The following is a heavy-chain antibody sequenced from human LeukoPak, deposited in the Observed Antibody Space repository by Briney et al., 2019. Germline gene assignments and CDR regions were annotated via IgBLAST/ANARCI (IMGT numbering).Heavy chain of an antibody. V-gene: IGHV3-30*04. CDR1: GFTFSSYA. J-gene: IGHJ4*02. D-gene: IGHD2-15*01. CDR3: ARVDAVVAALLAGFDY. CDR2: ISYDGSNK. Sequence: PGGSLRLSCAASGFTFSSYAMHWVRQAPGKGLEWVAVISYDGSNKYYADSVKGRFTISRDNSKNTLYLQMNSLRAEDTAVYYCARVDAVVAALLAGFDYWGQGTLVTVSS.